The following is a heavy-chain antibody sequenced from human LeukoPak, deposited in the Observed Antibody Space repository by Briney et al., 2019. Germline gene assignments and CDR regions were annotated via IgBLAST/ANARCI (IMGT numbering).Heavy chain of an antibody. V-gene: IGHV3-30*02. D-gene: IGHD2-2*01. CDR3: AKDLPPIGYCSSTSCPPGLFDY. CDR1: GFTFSSYG. Sequence: PGGSLRLSCAASGFTFSSYGMHWVRQAPGKGLEWVAVIWYDGSNKYYADSVKGRFTISRDNSKNTLYLQMNSLRAEDTAVYYCAKDLPPIGYCSSTSCPPGLFDYWGQGTLVTVSS. J-gene: IGHJ4*02. CDR2: IWYDGSNK.